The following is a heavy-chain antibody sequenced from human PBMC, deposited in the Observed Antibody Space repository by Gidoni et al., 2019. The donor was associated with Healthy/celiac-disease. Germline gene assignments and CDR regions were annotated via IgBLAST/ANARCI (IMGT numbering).Heavy chain of an antibody. CDR2: IYTSGST. D-gene: IGHD6-13*01. J-gene: IGHJ4*02. CDR1: GGSISSGSSY. Sequence: QVQLQESGPGLVKPSQTLSLTCTVSGGSISSGSSYWSWIRQPAGKGLEWIGRIYTSGSTNYNPSLKSRVTISVDTSKNQFSLKLSSVTAADTAVYYCARGSIAAAAWDYWGQGTLVTVSS. CDR3: ARGSIAAAAWDY. V-gene: IGHV4-61*02.